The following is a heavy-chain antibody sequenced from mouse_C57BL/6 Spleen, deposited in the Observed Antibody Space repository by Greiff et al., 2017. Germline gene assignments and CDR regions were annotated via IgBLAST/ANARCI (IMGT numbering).Heavy chain of an antibody. Sequence: QVQLKQPGAELVKPGASVKLSCKASGYTFTSYWMQWVKQRPGQGLEWIGEIDPSDSYTNYNQKFKGKATLTVDTSSSTAYMQLSSLTSEDSAVYYCARGKAQGLYFDYWGQGTTLTVSS. CDR2: IDPSDSYT. V-gene: IGHV1-50*01. CDR1: GYTFTSYW. D-gene: IGHD2-2*01. CDR3: ARGKAQGLYFDY. J-gene: IGHJ2*01.